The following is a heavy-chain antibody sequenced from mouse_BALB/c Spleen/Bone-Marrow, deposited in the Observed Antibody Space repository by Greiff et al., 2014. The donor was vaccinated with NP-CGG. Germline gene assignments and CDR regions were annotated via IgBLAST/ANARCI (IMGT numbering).Heavy chain of an antibody. D-gene: IGHD4-1*01. Sequence: QVQLQQPGAELARPGSSVKISCKASGYAFSSYWMNWVKQRPGQGLEWIGQIYPGDGDTNYNGNFKDKATLTTDKSSTTAYMQLSSLTSEDSAVYFCARGGRLTGYYFDYWGQGTTLTVSS. CDR2: IYPGDGDT. V-gene: IGHV1-80*01. CDR3: ARGGRLTGYYFDY. CDR1: GYAFSSYW. J-gene: IGHJ2*01.